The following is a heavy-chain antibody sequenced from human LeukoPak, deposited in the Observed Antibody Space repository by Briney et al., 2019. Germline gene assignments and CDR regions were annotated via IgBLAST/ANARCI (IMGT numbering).Heavy chain of an antibody. CDR3: AKTTVGYSSGRYPGWPADC. Sequence: GGSLRLSCAASGFTFNTYAIYWVRQAPGKGLEWVSGICGSGGCTDYADSVKGRFTISRDNSKNTVYLQMNSLTADDTAIYYCAKTTVGYSSGRYPGWPADCWGQGTLVTVSS. D-gene: IGHD6-19*01. V-gene: IGHV3-23*01. CDR2: ICGSGGCT. J-gene: IGHJ4*02. CDR1: GFTFNTYA.